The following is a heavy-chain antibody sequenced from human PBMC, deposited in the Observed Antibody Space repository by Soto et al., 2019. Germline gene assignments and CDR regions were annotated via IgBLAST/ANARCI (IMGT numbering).Heavy chain of an antibody. Sequence: QVQLQESGPGLVKPSQTLSLTCTVSGGSISTGGYYWTWIRQHPGKGLAWIGYIYYSGSTYYNPSLQSRVTISVDTSKNQFSLKLSSVTAADTAVYYCARGLSVTLFDNWGQGTLVTVSS. J-gene: IGHJ4*02. CDR2: IYYSGST. CDR3: ARGLSVTLFDN. V-gene: IGHV4-31*03. D-gene: IGHD4-17*01. CDR1: GGSISTGGYY.